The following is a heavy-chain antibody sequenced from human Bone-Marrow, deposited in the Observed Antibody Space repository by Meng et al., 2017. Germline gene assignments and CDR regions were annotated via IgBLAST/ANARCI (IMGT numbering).Heavy chain of an antibody. V-gene: IGHV5-51*01. Sequence: ESLKISCKGSGYSFTSYWIGWVRQMPGKGLEWMGIIYPGDSDTRYSPSFQGQVTISADKSISTAYLQWSSLKASDTAMYYCASLRRVLLWFGGGFEDAFDIWGQGTMVTVSS. J-gene: IGHJ3*02. CDR3: ASLRRVLLWFGGGFEDAFDI. CDR1: GYSFTSYW. CDR2: IYPGDSDT. D-gene: IGHD3-10*01.